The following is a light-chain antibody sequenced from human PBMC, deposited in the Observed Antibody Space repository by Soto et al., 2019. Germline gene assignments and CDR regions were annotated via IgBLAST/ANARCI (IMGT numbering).Light chain of an antibody. CDR3: QHLRTNQFS. CDR1: QDISTS. V-gene: IGKV1-9*01. Sequence: DIQLTQSPSFLSASVGDRVTVSCRASQDISTSLAWFQQKAGKVPQLLVYPASTLQDGVPSRFSGSGAGTYFTRTINNLQDEDFATYYCQHLRTNQFSFGQGTKLDIK. J-gene: IGKJ2*03. CDR2: PAS.